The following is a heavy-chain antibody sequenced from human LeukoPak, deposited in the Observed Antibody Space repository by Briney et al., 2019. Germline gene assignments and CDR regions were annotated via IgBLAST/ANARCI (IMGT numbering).Heavy chain of an antibody. J-gene: IGHJ4*02. CDR3: ARGQTGAAALDF. CDR2: STHSGST. CDR1: GESFSDHY. D-gene: IGHD2-2*01. Sequence: SETLSLTCAVYGESFSDHYWTWIRQPPGKGLEWIGESTHSGSTNYNPSLKSRVTISVDTSKSQFSLKLTSMTAADTAVYYCARGQTGAAALDFWGPGTLVTVSS. V-gene: IGHV4-34*01.